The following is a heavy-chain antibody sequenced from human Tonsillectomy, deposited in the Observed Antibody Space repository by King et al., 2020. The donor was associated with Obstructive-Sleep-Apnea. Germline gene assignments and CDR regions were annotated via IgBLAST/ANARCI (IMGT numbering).Heavy chain of an antibody. CDR1: GYSFTNHG. D-gene: IGHD2-15*01. CDR3: ARFGSAGWFFDL. V-gene: IGHV1-18*01. Sequence: QLVQSGVEVKKPGASVMVSCKASGYSFTNHGITWLRRAPGQGLEWMGWISGYNGNTDYAQKFQGRVTMTTDTSTSTAYMELRSLRLDDTAVYFCARFGSAGWFFDLWGRGTLVTVSS. J-gene: IGHJ2*01. CDR2: ISGYNGNT.